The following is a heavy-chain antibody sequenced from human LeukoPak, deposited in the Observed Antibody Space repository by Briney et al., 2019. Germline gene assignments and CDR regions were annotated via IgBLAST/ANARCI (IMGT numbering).Heavy chain of an antibody. CDR1: GGTFSSYA. Sequence: ASVKVSCKASGGTFSSYAISWVRQAPGQGLEWMGGIVPIFGTANYAQKFQGRVTITADESTSTAYMELSSLRPEDTAVYYRATRGSSSFRVDYWGQGTLVTVSS. CDR2: IVPIFGTA. CDR3: ATRGSSSFRVDY. J-gene: IGHJ4*02. D-gene: IGHD6-6*01. V-gene: IGHV1-69*01.